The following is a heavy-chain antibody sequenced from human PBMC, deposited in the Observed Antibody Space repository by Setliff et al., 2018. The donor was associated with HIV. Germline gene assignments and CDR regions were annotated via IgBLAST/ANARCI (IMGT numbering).Heavy chain of an antibody. J-gene: IGHJ4*02. Sequence: PGGSLRLSCAASGFTFSSYAMHWVRQAPGKGLEWVAVISYDGSNKYYADSVKGRFTISRDNSKNTLYLQMNSLRAEDTAVYYCARDLGGRRGRLDYWGQGTLVTVSS. CDR1: GFTFSSYA. D-gene: IGHD3-16*01. V-gene: IGHV3-30*04. CDR2: ISYDGSNK. CDR3: ARDLGGRRGRLDY.